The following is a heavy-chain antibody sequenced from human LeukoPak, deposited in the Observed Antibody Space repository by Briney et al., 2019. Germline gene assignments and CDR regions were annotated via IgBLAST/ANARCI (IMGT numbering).Heavy chain of an antibody. CDR1: GFTFSSYA. Sequence: PGGSLRLSCAAPGFTFSSYAMSWVRQAPGKGLEWVSAISGSGGSTYYADSVKGRFTISRENSKNTLYLQMNSLRAEDTAVYYCAKTLRYFDWPPEGDYWGQGTLVTVSS. J-gene: IGHJ4*02. CDR3: AKTLRYFDWPPEGDY. V-gene: IGHV3-23*01. D-gene: IGHD3-9*01. CDR2: ISGSGGST.